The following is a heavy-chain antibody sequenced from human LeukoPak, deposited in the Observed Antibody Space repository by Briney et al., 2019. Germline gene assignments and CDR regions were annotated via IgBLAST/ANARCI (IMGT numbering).Heavy chain of an antibody. Sequence: GGSLRLSCAASGFTFSSYAMSWVRQAPGKGLEWVSAISGSGGSTYYADSVKGRFTISRDNSKNTLYLQMNSLRAEDTAVYYRAKDSYGSGSYYVFYFDYWGQGTLVTVSS. D-gene: IGHD1-26*01. CDR3: AKDSYGSGSYYVFYFDY. CDR2: ISGSGGST. CDR1: GFTFSSYA. J-gene: IGHJ4*02. V-gene: IGHV3-23*01.